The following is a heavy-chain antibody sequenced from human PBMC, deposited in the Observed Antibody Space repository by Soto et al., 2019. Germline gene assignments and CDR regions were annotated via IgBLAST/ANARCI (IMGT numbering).Heavy chain of an antibody. V-gene: IGHV3-48*01. CDR2: ISSSSSTI. CDR3: ARSREPDYYGSGSYPDAFEI. D-gene: IGHD3-10*01. J-gene: IGHJ3*02. Sequence: PGGSLRLSCAASGFTFSSYSMNWVRQAPGKGLEWVSYISSSSSTIYYADSVKGRFTISRDNAKNSLYLQMNSLRAEDTAVYYCARSREPDYYGSGSYPDAFEIWGQGTMVTV. CDR1: GFTFSSYS.